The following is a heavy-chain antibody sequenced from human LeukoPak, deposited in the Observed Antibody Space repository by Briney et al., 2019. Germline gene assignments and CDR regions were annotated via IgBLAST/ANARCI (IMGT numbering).Heavy chain of an antibody. D-gene: IGHD3-22*01. V-gene: IGHV4-39*01. CDR2: IYNPVST. J-gene: IGHJ4*02. CDR3: ARNESYTYPGSGYLFDS. CDR1: VGSIFGASSY. Sequence: SETLSLTCSLSVGSIFGASSYWAWIRQPPGKGQEWIGSIYNPVSTVYNPSLKGRLGISIDMSNNQFSLRQTSVTAADTAVYYCARNESYTYPGSGYLFDSWGQGTLVTVSS.